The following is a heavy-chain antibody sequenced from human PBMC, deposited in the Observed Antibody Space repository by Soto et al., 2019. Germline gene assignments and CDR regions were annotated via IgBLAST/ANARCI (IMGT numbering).Heavy chain of an antibody. V-gene: IGHV1-3*01. CDR3: ARGNSGAFDS. Sequence: GASVKVSCKASGYTLTTYSMHWVRQAPGQRLEWMGWMNPLNGDTKYSQRFQGRLTIIRDTSASTAYMELSSLRSEDTAIYYCARGNSGAFDSWGQGKMVTFSS. D-gene: IGHD6-19*01. CDR2: MNPLNGDT. CDR1: GYTLTTYS. J-gene: IGHJ3*02.